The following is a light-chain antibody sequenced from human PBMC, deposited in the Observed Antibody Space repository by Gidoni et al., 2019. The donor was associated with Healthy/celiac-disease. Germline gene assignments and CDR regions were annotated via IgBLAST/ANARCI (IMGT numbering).Light chain of an antibody. Sequence: VQMTQSPSSLSASVGDRVTITCRASQGISSYLNWYQQKPGKAPKLLIYAASSLQSGVPSRFSGSGSGTDFTLTISSLQPEDFATYYCQQSYNTPRTFGQGTKVEIK. CDR3: QQSYNTPRT. V-gene: IGKV1-39*01. J-gene: IGKJ1*01. CDR2: AAS. CDR1: QGISSY.